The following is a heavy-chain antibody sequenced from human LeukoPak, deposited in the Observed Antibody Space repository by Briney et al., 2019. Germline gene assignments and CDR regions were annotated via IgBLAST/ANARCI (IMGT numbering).Heavy chain of an antibody. Sequence: GGSLRLSCAASGFTFSSYSMTWVRQAPGKGLEWVSSMSSSSSYIYYADSAKGRFTISRDNAKNSLYLQMNSLRAEDTAVYYCARDRADYVWGSPIEYWGQGTLVTVSS. V-gene: IGHV3-21*01. J-gene: IGHJ4*02. CDR3: ARDRADYVWGSPIEY. CDR2: MSSSSSYI. D-gene: IGHD3-16*01. CDR1: GFTFSSYS.